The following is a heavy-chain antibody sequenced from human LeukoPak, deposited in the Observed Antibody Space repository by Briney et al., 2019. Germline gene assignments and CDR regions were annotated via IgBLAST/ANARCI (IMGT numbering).Heavy chain of an antibody. CDR3: ARHVGFITMVRGVINNNWFDP. D-gene: IGHD3-10*01. CDR1: GGSISSSSYY. CDR2: IYYSGSP. J-gene: IGHJ5*02. Sequence: PSETLSLTCTVSGGSISSSSYYWGWIRQPPGKGLEWIGSIYYSGSPYYNPSLKSRVTISVDTSKKQFSLKLSSVTAADTAVYYCARHVGFITMVRGVINNNWFDPWGQGTLVTVSS. V-gene: IGHV4-39*01.